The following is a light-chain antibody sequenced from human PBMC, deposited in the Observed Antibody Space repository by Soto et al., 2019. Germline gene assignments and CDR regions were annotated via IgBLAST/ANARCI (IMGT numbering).Light chain of an antibody. J-gene: IGKJ1*01. CDR2: AAS. V-gene: IGKV1-27*01. Sequence: DIQMTQSPSSLSTSVGDRVTITCRASQGISNYLAWYQQKPGKVPKLLIYAASTLQSGVPSRFSGSGSGTDFALTISSLQPEDVATYHSQKYNSAPWTFGQAPKMEIK. CDR3: QKYNSAPWT. CDR1: QGISNY.